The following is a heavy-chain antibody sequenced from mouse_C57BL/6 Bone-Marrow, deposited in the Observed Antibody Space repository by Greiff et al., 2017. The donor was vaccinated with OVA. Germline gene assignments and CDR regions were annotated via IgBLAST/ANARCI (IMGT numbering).Heavy chain of an antibody. V-gene: IGHV14-4*01. J-gene: IGHJ2*01. Sequence: EVQLMESGAELVRPGASVKLSCTASGYNITDDYMHWVKQRPEQGLEWIGWIDPENGDTEYASKFKGKATITADTSSNTAYLQLSSLTSEDTAVYYCTSYGNFDDWGKGTTLTVSS. CDR1: GYNITDDY. CDR3: TSYGNFDD. CDR2: IDPENGDT. D-gene: IGHD2-1*01.